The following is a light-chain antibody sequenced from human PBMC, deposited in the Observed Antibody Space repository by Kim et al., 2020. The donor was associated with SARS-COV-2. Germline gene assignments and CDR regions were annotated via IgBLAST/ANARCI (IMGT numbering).Light chain of an antibody. V-gene: IGKV3-20*01. CDR1: QTINSNH. CDR2: GST. J-gene: IGKJ1*01. CDR3: QQYDSSPQT. Sequence: ETVMTQSPATLSVSPGDRATLSCRASQTINSNHVAWYQQKPGQAPRLLIQGSTSRATGIPDRFSGSGSGTDFSLIITGLEPEDFAVYYCQQYDSSPQTFGQGTKVEIK.